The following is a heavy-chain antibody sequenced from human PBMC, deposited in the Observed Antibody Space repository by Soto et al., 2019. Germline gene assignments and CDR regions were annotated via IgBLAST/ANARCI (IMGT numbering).Heavy chain of an antibody. D-gene: IGHD3-9*01. Sequence: ASVKVSCKASGYTFTSYGISWVRQAPGQGLEWMGWISAYNGNTNYAQKLQGRVTMTTDTSTSTAYMELRSLRSGDTAVYYCARERGGYDILTGWNYYYYGMDVWGQGTTVTVSS. CDR2: ISAYNGNT. CDR3: ARERGGYDILTGWNYYYYGMDV. V-gene: IGHV1-18*01. J-gene: IGHJ6*02. CDR1: GYTFTSYG.